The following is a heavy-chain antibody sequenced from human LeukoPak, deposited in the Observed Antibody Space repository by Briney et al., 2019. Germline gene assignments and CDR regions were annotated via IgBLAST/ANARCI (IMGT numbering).Heavy chain of an antibody. J-gene: IGHJ4*02. CDR2: ISYDGSNK. Sequence: GGSLRLSCAASGFTFSSYAMHWVRQAPGKGLEWVAVISYDGSNKYYADSVKGRFTISRDNSKNTLYLQMNSLRAEDTALYYCATDSSPDYWGQGTQVTVSS. D-gene: IGHD6-13*01. V-gene: IGHV3-30*04. CDR3: ATDSSPDY. CDR1: GFTFSSYA.